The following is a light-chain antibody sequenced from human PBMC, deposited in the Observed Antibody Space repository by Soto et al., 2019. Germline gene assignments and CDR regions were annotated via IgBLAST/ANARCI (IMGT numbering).Light chain of an antibody. CDR3: QQYNSWPIT. J-gene: IGKJ5*01. CDR1: PGTDANY. V-gene: IGKV3-20*01. Sequence: VVLTQSPGTLSLSPGERATLSCRASPGTDANYLAWYQQKPGQPPRLLIYGASNRATGIPDRFTGSGSGTEFTLTISGLQSEDFAVYYCQQYNSWPITFGQGTRL. CDR2: GAS.